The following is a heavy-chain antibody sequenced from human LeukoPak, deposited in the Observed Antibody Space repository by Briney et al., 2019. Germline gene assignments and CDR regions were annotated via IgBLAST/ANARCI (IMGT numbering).Heavy chain of an antibody. CDR2: IFMDGST. CDR1: GGSISSGSCY. J-gene: IGHJ2*01. V-gene: IGHV4-61*02. CDR3: ARDYRRGATIFGVVTPSWYFDL. Sequence: TLSLTCTVSGGSISSGSCYWSWIRQPAGKGLEWIGRIFMDGSTNYNPSLKSRVTVSVDTSKNQFSLKLGSVTAADTAVYYCARDYRRGATIFGVVTPSWYFDLWGRGTLVTVSS. D-gene: IGHD3-3*01.